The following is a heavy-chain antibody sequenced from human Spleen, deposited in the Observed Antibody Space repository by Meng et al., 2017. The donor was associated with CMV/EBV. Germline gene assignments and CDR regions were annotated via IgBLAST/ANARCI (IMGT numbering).Heavy chain of an antibody. CDR1: FSLSTSGVG. CDR3: VHSRGFCSGYYTAFDY. V-gene: IGHV2-5*01. CDR2: IYWNDDK. D-gene: IGHD3-3*01. J-gene: IGHJ4*02. Sequence: FSLSTSGVGVGCIRQPPGKAPEWLALIYWNDDKRRSPSLKSRLTITKDTSKNQVVLTMTNMDPVDTATYFCVHSRGFCSGYYTAFDYWGQGTLVTVSS.